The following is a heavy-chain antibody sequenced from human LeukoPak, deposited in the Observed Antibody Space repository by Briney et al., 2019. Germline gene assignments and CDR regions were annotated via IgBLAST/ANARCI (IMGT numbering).Heavy chain of an antibody. V-gene: IGHV3-7*01. CDR2: IKQDGSEN. D-gene: IGHD6-13*01. CDR1: GFTFSSYW. Sequence: GGSLRLSCAASGFTFSSYWMSWVRQAPGKGLEWVANIKQDGSENYYVDSVKGRFTISRDNAKNSLYLQMNSLRAEDTAVYYCARAGLRIAAAGIGWFDPWGQGTLVTVSS. J-gene: IGHJ5*02. CDR3: ARAGLRIAAAGIGWFDP.